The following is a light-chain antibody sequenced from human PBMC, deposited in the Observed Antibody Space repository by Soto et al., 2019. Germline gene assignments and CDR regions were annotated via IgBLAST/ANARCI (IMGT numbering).Light chain of an antibody. Sequence: DLQLTQSPSSLSASVGDRVTITCRASLYISSYVNWYQQKPGKAPKLLIHGASNLQVGVPSRFSGSGSGTEFTLTISSLQPEDFAIYYCQQSYRTPTWTFGQGTEVEMK. CDR3: QQSYRTPTWT. CDR1: LYISSY. V-gene: IGKV1-39*01. CDR2: GAS. J-gene: IGKJ1*01.